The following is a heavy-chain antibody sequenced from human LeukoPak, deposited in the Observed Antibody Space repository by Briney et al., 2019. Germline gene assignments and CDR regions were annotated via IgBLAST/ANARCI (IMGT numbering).Heavy chain of an antibody. CDR1: GGTFSSYA. J-gene: IGHJ4*02. Sequence: GASVKVSCKASGGTFSSYAISWVRQAPGQGLEWMGGIIPIFGTANYAQKFQGRVTITTDESTSTAYMELSSLRSEYTAVYYCARVGSGSYFIWGQGTLVTVSS. V-gene: IGHV1-69*05. D-gene: IGHD3-10*01. CDR2: IIPIFGTA. CDR3: ARVGSGSYFI.